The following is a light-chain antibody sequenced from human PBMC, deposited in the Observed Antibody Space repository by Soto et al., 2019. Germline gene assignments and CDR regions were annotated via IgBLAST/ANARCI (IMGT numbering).Light chain of an antibody. CDR1: SSDVGGYNY. CDR2: DVS. CDR3: SSYTSSSTHWV. Sequence: QSVLTQPASVSGSPGQSITISCTGTSSDVGGYNYVSWYQQHPGKAPKLMIYDVSNRPSGVSNRFSGSKSGNTASLTISGLHAEDEADYYCSSYTSSSTHWVFGGGTKLTVL. J-gene: IGLJ3*02. V-gene: IGLV2-14*01.